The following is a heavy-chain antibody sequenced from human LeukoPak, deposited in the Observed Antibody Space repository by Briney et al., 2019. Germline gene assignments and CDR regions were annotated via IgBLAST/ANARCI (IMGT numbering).Heavy chain of an antibody. Sequence: GGSLRLSCAGSGFTFSNYAMTWVRQAPGKGLEWVSTVPGSGSSTSYADSVQGRFTISRDNSKNTLYLQMNSLRAEDTAVYYCAKDLKAVLFAYFDYWGQGALVTVSS. CDR3: AKDLKAVLFAYFDY. V-gene: IGHV3-23*01. CDR2: VPGSGSST. CDR1: GFTFSNYA. J-gene: IGHJ4*02. D-gene: IGHD3-16*01.